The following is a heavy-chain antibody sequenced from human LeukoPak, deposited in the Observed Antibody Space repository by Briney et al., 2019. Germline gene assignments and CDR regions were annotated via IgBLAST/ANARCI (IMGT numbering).Heavy chain of an antibody. CDR1: GFTFRTYW. CDR3: ARALTTVPNLRDN. D-gene: IGHD4-17*01. J-gene: IGHJ4*02. Sequence: PGGSLRLSCVASGFTFRTYWMHWVRQAPGKGLLWVSRINGDGSSTNYADSVKGRFTISRDNAKNTLYLQMNSLRAEDTAVYYCARALTTVPNLRDNWGQGTLVTVSS. V-gene: IGHV3-74*01. CDR2: INGDGSST.